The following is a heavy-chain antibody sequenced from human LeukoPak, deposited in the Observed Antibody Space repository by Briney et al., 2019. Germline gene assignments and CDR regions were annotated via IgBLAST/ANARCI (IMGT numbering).Heavy chain of an antibody. CDR3: ARHSGWYGYYYYGMDV. J-gene: IGHJ6*02. CDR1: GGSISSYY. V-gene: IGHV4-59*01. Sequence: SETLSLTCTVSGGSISSYYWSWIRQPPGKGLEWIGYIYYSGSTNYNPSLKSRVTISVDTSKNQFSLKLRSVTAADTAVYYCARHSGWYGYYYYGMDVWGQGTTVTVSS. CDR2: IYYSGST. D-gene: IGHD6-19*01.